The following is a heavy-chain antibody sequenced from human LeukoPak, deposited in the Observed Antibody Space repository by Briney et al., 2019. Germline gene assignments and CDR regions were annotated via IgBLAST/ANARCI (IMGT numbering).Heavy chain of an antibody. J-gene: IGHJ4*02. CDR1: GFTLRSYD. V-gene: IGHV3-23*01. CDR2: TSGSGVNS. Sequence: PGGPLRLSFEASGFTLRSYDMSWFPQAPGKGLDWVAATSGSGVNSYYADSVRGRFTISRDNSQNTLYLQMDSLRAEDTALYYCAKEYSGYDFDYWGQGTLVTVSS. CDR3: AKEYSGYDFDY. D-gene: IGHD5-12*01.